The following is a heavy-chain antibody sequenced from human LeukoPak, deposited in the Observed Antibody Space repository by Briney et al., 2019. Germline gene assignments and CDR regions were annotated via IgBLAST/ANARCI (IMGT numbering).Heavy chain of an antibody. CDR1: GGSISSGGYY. D-gene: IGHD3-10*01. CDR2: IYYSGST. CDR3: ARGFGSGSYYYGWFDP. Sequence: SETLSLTCTVSGGSISSGGYYWSWIRQHPGKGLEWIGYIYYSGSTYYNPSLKSRVTISVDTSKNQFSLMLSSVTAADTAVYYCARGFGSGSYYYGWFDPWGQGTLVTVSS. J-gene: IGHJ5*02. V-gene: IGHV4-31*03.